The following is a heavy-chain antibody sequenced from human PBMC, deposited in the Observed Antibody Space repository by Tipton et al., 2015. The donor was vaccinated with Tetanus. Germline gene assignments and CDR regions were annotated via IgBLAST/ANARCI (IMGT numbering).Heavy chain of an antibody. J-gene: IGHJ4*02. D-gene: IGHD6-19*01. V-gene: IGHV3-21*01. Sequence: SLRLSCAASGFTFSSYSMNWVRQAPGKGLEWVSSISSSSSYIYYADSVKGRFTISRDNAKNSLYLQMNSLRAEDTAVYYCARPVKQWLVPVDSWGQGTLVTVSS. CDR1: GFTFSSYS. CDR3: ARPVKQWLVPVDS. CDR2: ISSSSSYI.